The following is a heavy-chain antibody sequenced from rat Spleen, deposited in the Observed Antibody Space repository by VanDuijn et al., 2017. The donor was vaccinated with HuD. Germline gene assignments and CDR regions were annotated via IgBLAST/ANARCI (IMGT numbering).Heavy chain of an antibody. CDR2: IQSDGNT. CDR1: GFSLTDYS. D-gene: IGHD4-3*01. V-gene: IGHV2-19*01. J-gene: IGHJ2*01. Sequence: QVQLKESGPGLMQPSQTLSLTCTVSGFSLTDYSVHWVRQPPGKGLEWMGRIQSDGNTNYNSAPSSRLSISRDTSKNQVFLKMNSLQAEDTAIYFCTRQGIRGTEHWGQGVMVTVSS. CDR3: TRQGIRGTEH.